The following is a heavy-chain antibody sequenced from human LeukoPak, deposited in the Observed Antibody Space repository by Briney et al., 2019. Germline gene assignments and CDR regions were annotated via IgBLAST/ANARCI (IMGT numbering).Heavy chain of an antibody. J-gene: IGHJ4*02. CDR3: ARDRPGGGSYYGLDY. Sequence: GGSLRLSCAASGFTVSSNYMTWVRQAPGKGLEWVSVIYSGGSTYYADSVKGRFTISRDNSKNTLYLQMTSLRAEDTAVYYCARDRPGGGSYYGLDYWGLGTLVTVSS. CDR2: IYSGGST. V-gene: IGHV3-53*01. CDR1: GFTVSSNY. D-gene: IGHD1-26*01.